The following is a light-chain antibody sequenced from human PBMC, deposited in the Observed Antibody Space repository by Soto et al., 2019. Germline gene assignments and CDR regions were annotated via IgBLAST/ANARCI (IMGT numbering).Light chain of an antibody. CDR1: QSVNTY. J-gene: IGKJ4*01. V-gene: IGKV3-11*01. CDR3: QQRSNWSLT. Sequence: EIVLTQSPATLSLSPGERATLSCRASQSVNTYLAWYQQRPGQAPRLLMYDASNRATGIPARFSGRASGTDFTLTIDSLEPEDFAVYYCQQRSNWSLTFGGGTKVEIK. CDR2: DAS.